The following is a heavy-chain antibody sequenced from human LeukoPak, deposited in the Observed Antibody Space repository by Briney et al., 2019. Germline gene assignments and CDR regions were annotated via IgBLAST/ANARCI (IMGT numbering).Heavy chain of an antibody. D-gene: IGHD6-13*01. CDR3: ARGSSWPLNWFDP. CDR1: GGTFSSYA. CDR2: IIPIFGTA. J-gene: IGHJ5*02. V-gene: IGHV1-69*05. Sequence: AVKVSCKASGGTFSSYAISWVRQAPGQGLEWMGRIIPIFGTANYAQKFQGRVTITTDESTSTAYMELSSLRSEDTAVYYCARGSSWPLNWFDPWGQGTLVTVSS.